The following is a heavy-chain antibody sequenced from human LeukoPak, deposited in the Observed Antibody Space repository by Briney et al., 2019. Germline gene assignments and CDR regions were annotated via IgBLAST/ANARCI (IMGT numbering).Heavy chain of an antibody. CDR2: IFSGGDT. V-gene: IGHV3-53*01. CDR3: AGTAAYYYYYGMDV. J-gene: IGHJ6*02. Sequence: GGSLTLSCAASGFTVSGNFMNWDRQGPGKGMQWVSVIFSGGDTYYADSVKGRFTISRDHSKNTLYLQMNSLRAEDTAVYYCAGTAAYYYYYGMDVWGQGTTVTVSS. D-gene: IGHD2-21*02. CDR1: GFTVSGNF.